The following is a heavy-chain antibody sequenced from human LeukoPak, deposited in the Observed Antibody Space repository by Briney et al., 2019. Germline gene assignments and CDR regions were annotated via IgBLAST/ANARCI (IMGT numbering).Heavy chain of an antibody. CDR1: GFTFSNYS. CDR2: SSGSSSYM. J-gene: IGHJ4*02. D-gene: IGHD1-26*01. Sequence: RPVESLRLSCAASGFTFSNYSMNWVRQAPGKGLEWVSSSSGSSSYMYYADSMKGRFTISRDNAKNSLYLQMNSLRAEDTAVYYCARGPHREGATIGLDYWGQGTLVTVSS. V-gene: IGHV3-21*01. CDR3: ARGPHREGATIGLDY.